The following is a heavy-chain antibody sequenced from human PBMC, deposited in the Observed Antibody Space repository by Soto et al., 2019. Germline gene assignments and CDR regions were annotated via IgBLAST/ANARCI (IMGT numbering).Heavy chain of an antibody. J-gene: IGHJ4*02. V-gene: IGHV3-23*01. CDR3: AKQRAGYGSGSDTYYFDF. CDR1: GFTFNTYA. D-gene: IGHD3-10*01. Sequence: EVQLLESGGGLVQPGGSLRISCSTSGFTFNTYAMNWVRQAPGKGLEWVSALSGSGGTTYYADSVRGRFTISRDNSKNTLFLQMNSLRAEDTALYYCAKQRAGYGSGSDTYYFDFWGQGTLVTVSS. CDR2: LSGSGGTT.